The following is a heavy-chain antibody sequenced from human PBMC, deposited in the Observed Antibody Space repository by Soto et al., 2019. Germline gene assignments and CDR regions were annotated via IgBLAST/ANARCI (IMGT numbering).Heavy chain of an antibody. Sequence: GWLRLSCSASGCTFRGFTMNWVRQAAGKGLEWVSTISSNSAYIYYTDALRGRFTISRDNAKNSLHLQMNSLRAEDTAVYYCTRDASRDSSARGWFDPWGPGTPVTVYS. CDR2: ISSNSAYI. CDR1: GCTFRGFT. D-gene: IGHD6-13*01. V-gene: IGHV3-21*01. J-gene: IGHJ5*02. CDR3: TRDASRDSSARGWFDP.